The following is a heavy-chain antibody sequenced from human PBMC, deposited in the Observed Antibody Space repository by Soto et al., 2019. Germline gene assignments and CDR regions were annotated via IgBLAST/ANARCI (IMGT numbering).Heavy chain of an antibody. Sequence: QLQLQESDSGLVRPAQTLSLTCAVSGASVSSGSYSWSWIRQPPGKGLEWIGFYFQGGDAYYNPSLESRVTISVDRSKNQFSLKLRSVTAADTAVYYCARLDYQSSGSYAFDIWGQRTTFTVSS. V-gene: IGHV4-30-2*01. J-gene: IGHJ3*02. CDR2: YFQGGDA. D-gene: IGHD3-22*01. CDR3: ARLDYQSSGSYAFDI. CDR1: GASVSSGSYS.